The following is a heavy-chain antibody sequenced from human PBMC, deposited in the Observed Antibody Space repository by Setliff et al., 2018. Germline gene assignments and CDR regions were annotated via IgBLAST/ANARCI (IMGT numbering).Heavy chain of an antibody. D-gene: IGHD6-19*01. Sequence: PGGSLRLSCVASGFTFTNAWMSWVRQAPGKGLEWVSVIYSGGSTYYADSVKGRFTISRDNSKNTLYLQMSSLRAEDTAVYYCVKDAVIAVAASGDFDYWGQGTLVTVSS. J-gene: IGHJ4*02. CDR1: GFTFTNAW. V-gene: IGHV3-66*01. CDR2: IYSGGST. CDR3: VKDAVIAVAASGDFDY.